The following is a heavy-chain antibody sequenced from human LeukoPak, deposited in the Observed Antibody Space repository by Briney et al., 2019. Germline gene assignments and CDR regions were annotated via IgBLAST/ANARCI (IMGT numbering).Heavy chain of an antibody. CDR3: ARGVVYPTWSGPHWSDY. D-gene: IGHD3-3*01. Sequence: GGSLRLSCAASGFLFSNYWMSWVRQAPGKGLEWVANIKPDGTEKYYVDSLKGRFTISRDNAKNSLYLQMNSLRAEDTAVYYCARGVVYPTWSGPHWSDYWGQGTLVTVSS. CDR2: IKPDGTEK. CDR1: GFLFSNYW. J-gene: IGHJ4*02. V-gene: IGHV3-7*01.